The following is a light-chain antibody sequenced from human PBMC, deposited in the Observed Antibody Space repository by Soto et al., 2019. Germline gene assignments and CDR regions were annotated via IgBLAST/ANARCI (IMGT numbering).Light chain of an antibody. CDR2: AAS. J-gene: IGKJ3*01. CDR1: QSLSTYS. CDR3: QQYEASPLT. Sequence: EIALTQSPGTLSLSPGERATLSCRASQSLSTYSLAWYQQKPGQTPRLLIYAASTRDTNIPDRFNGSGSGTDFALTISRLEPEDFALYYCQQYEASPLTFGPGTKVDFK. V-gene: IGKV3-20*01.